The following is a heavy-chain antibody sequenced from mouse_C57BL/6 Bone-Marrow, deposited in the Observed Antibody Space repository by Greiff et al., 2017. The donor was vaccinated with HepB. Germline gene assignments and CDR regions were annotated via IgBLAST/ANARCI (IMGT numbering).Heavy chain of an antibody. CDR1: GFNIKDVH. CDR2: IDPENGDT. D-gene: IGHD6-2*01. CDR3: TTSLFDV. V-gene: IGHV14-4*01. J-gene: IGHJ1*03. Sequence: VQPPQSGAEPVRPGASVKLFRTASGFNIKDVHMHWEKQRPEQGLEWIGWIDPENGDTEYASKFHGKATITAATSYNTAYLQLSSLASEDTAVYYCTTSLFDVWGTGTTVTVSS.